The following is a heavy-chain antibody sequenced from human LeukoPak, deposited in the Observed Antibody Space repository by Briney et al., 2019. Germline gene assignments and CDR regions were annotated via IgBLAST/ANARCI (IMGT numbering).Heavy chain of an antibody. J-gene: IGHJ4*02. CDR2: ISISGSKT. D-gene: IGHD4-17*01. CDR3: ANEIRPNDY. V-gene: IGHV3-23*01. Sequence: GGSLRLSCAASGFTFSSYSMNWVRQAPGKGLEWVSAISISGSKTYYADSVKGRFTISRDNSKNTLYLQMNSLRAEDTAVYYCANEIRPNDYWGQGTQVTVSS. CDR1: GFTFSSYS.